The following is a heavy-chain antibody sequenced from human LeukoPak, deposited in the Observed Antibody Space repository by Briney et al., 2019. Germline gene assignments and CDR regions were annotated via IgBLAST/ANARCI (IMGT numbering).Heavy chain of an antibody. Sequence: GASVKVSCKASGGTFSSYAISWVRQAPGQGLEWMGRTTPILAITNYAQKFQGRVAITADKSTNTAYMDLSGLRSEDTAVYYCASQSLYCSSSNCYIALWSGDYWGQGTLVTVSS. CDR2: TTPILAIT. CDR1: GGTFSSYA. J-gene: IGHJ4*02. D-gene: IGHD2-2*02. CDR3: ASQSLYCSSSNCYIALWSGDY. V-gene: IGHV1-69*04.